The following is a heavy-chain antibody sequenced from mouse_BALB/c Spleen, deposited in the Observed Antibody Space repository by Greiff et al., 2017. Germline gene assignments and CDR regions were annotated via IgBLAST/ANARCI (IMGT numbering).Heavy chain of an antibody. J-gene: IGHJ3*01. Sequence: EVMLVESGGGLVKPGGSLKLSCAASGFTFSSYAMSWVRQTPEKRLEWVASISSGGSTYYPDSVKGRFTISRDNARNILYLQMSSLRSEDTAMYYCARGLITTATGVDYWGQGTLVTVSA. D-gene: IGHD1-2*01. CDR2: ISSGGST. CDR3: ARGLITTATGVDY. CDR1: GFTFSSYA. V-gene: IGHV5-6-5*01.